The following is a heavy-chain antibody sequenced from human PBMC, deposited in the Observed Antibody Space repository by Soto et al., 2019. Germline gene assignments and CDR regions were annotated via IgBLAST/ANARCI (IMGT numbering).Heavy chain of an antibody. CDR1: GFNFSSYG. D-gene: IGHD3-22*01. CDR2: IWNDGSNE. V-gene: IGHV3-33*01. CDR3: ARDQTDSGGYSDS. J-gene: IGHJ4*02. Sequence: QVPLVEYGGGVVQPGGSLRLSCEASGFNFSSYGIHWVRQAPGKGMEWVAVIWNDGSNEYYADSVKGRFTISRDNSKNTVYLQVSKLRAEDTAVYFCARDQTDSGGYSDSWGQGTLVTVSS.